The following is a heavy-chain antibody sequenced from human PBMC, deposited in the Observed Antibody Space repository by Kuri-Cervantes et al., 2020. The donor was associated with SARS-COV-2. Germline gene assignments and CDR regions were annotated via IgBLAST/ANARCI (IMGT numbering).Heavy chain of an antibody. Sequence: SETLSLTCTVSGGSISSGGYYWSWIRQPPGKGLEWIGYIYHSGSTYYNPSLKSRVTISVDRSKNQFSLKLSSVTAADTAVYYCARETSTYSSSIDYWGQGTLVTGSS. V-gene: IGHV4-30-2*01. D-gene: IGHD6-6*01. J-gene: IGHJ4*02. CDR1: GGSISSGGYY. CDR3: ARETSTYSSSIDY. CDR2: IYHSGST.